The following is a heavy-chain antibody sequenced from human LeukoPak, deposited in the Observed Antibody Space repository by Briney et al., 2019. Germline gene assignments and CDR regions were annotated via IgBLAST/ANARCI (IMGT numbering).Heavy chain of an antibody. J-gene: IGHJ6*02. Sequence: GASVKVSCKASGYTFTGYYMHWVRHAPGQGLEWMGWINPNSGDTNYPQKFQGRVTMTRDMSISTAYMELSRLKSDDTAVYYCAREVWGSYPNYYYYGMDVWGQGTTVTVSS. V-gene: IGHV1-2*02. CDR1: GYTFTGYY. D-gene: IGHD3-16*02. CDR3: AREVWGSYPNYYYYGMDV. CDR2: INPNSGDT.